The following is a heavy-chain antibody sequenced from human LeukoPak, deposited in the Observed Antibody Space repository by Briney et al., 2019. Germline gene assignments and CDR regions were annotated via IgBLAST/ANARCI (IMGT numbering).Heavy chain of an antibody. CDR3: ARASVLLSADY. CDR1: GGSIRSYY. CDR2: IYYSGST. D-gene: IGHD3-10*01. J-gene: IGHJ4*02. Sequence: SETLSLTCTVSGGSIRSYYWSWIRQPPGKGLEWIGYIYYSGSTNYNPSLKSRVTISVDTSKNQFSLKLSSVTAADTAVYYCARASVLLSADYWGQGTLVTVSS. V-gene: IGHV4-59*01.